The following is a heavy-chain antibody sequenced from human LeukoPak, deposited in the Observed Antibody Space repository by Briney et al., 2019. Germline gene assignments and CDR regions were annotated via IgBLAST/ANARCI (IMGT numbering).Heavy chain of an antibody. CDR2: IYYSGST. J-gene: IGHJ4*02. Sequence: SETLSLTCTVSGGSISSYYWSWIRQPPGKGLEWIGNIYYSGSTNYNPSLKSRVTISVDTSKNQFSLKLSSVTAADTAVYYCARRGTGTGTTFDYWGQGTLVTVSS. CDR1: GGSISSYY. V-gene: IGHV4-59*01. CDR3: ARRGTGTGTTFDY. D-gene: IGHD1-1*01.